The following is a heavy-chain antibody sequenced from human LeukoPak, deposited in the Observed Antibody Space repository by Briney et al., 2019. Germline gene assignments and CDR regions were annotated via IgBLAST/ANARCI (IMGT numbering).Heavy chain of an antibody. J-gene: IGHJ4*02. Sequence: SETLSLTCAVYGGSFSGYYWSWIRQPPGKGLEWIGEISHSGSTNYNPSLKSRVTISVDTSKNQFSLKLSSVTAADTAVYCCARVAYSDSSGYFFDYWGQGTLVTVSS. CDR2: ISHSGST. D-gene: IGHD3-22*01. CDR3: ARVAYSDSSGYFFDY. V-gene: IGHV4-34*01. CDR1: GGSFSGYY.